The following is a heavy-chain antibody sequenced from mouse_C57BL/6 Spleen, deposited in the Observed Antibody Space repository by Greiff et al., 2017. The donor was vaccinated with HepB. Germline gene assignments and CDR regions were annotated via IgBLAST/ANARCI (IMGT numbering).Heavy chain of an antibody. V-gene: IGHV5-17*01. Sequence: EVKLMESGGGLVKPGGSLKLSCAASGFTFSDYGMHWVRQAPEKGLEWVAYISSGSSTIYYADTVKGRFTISRDNAKNTLFLQMTSLRSEDTAMYYCARNYYGPFDYWGQGTTLTVSS. J-gene: IGHJ2*01. CDR3: ARNYYGPFDY. CDR2: ISSGSSTI. D-gene: IGHD1-1*01. CDR1: GFTFSDYG.